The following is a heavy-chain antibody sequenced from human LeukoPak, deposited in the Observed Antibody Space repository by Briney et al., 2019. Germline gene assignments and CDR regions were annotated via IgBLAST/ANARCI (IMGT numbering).Heavy chain of an antibody. D-gene: IGHD6-19*01. J-gene: IGHJ4*02. CDR1: GFTFSSHA. CDR2: ISSDGSYK. V-gene: IGHV3-30*04. CDR3: ARQYISGQWYFDY. Sequence: PGGSLRLSCAASGFTFSSHALHCVRQDPGKGLEWVAVISSDGSYKYYADSVKGRFTISRDNSKNTLYLQMNSLIPEDTAVYYCARQYISGQWYFDYWGQGTLVTVSS.